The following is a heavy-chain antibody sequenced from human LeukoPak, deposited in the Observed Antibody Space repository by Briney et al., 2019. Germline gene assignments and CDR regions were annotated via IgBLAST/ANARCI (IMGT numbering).Heavy chain of an antibody. CDR2: INPSGGST. D-gene: IGHD1-26*01. CDR3: ARVPGIVGATFDY. CDR1: GYTFTSYY. J-gene: IGHJ4*02. Sequence: ASVKVSCKVSGYTFTSYYMHWVRQAPGQGLEWMGIINPSGGSTSYAQKFQGRVTMTRDMSTSTVYMELSSLRSEDTAVYYCARVPGIVGATFDYWGQGTLVTVSS. V-gene: IGHV1-46*01.